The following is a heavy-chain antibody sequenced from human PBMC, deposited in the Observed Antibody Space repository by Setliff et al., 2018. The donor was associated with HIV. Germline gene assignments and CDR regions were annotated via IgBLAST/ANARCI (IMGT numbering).Heavy chain of an antibody. CDR3: ARDRSRDDYGVSVRVYFDY. D-gene: IGHD4-17*01. Sequence: SETLSLTCTVSGDSILGSNYYWGWIRQAPGKGLEWIGSVYYSTNTYYNPSLRGRVTISVDTSKNQFSLKLNSVTAADTAVYHCARDRSRDDYGVSVRVYFDYWGQGTLVTVSS. V-gene: IGHV4-39*02. CDR2: VYYSTNT. J-gene: IGHJ4*02. CDR1: GDSILGSNYY.